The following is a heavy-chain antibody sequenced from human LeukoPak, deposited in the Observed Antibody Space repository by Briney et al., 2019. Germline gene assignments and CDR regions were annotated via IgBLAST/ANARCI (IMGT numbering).Heavy chain of an antibody. CDR2: IYHSGST. D-gene: IGHD6-6*01. V-gene: IGHV4-39*07. J-gene: IGHJ4*02. Sequence: SETLSLTCTVSGGSISHTNYYWGWIRQPPGKGLEWIGSIYHSGSTYYNPSLKSRVTILVDTSKNQFSLKLRSVTAADMAVYYCARSGYSSSYYFDYWGQGTLVTVSS. CDR3: ARSGYSSSYYFDY. CDR1: GGSISHTNYY.